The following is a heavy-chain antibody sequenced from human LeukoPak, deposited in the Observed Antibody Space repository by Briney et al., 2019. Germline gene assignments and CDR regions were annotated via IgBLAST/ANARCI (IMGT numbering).Heavy chain of an antibody. CDR3: ARDGIAAAGFGY. CDR1: GGTFSSYA. J-gene: IGHJ4*02. V-gene: IGHV1-69*05. D-gene: IGHD6-13*01. CDR2: IIPIFGTA. Sequence: GSSLKVSCKASGGTFSSYAISWVRQAPGQGLEWMGRIIPIFGTANYAQKFQGRVTITTDESTSTAYMELSSLRSEDTAVYYCARDGIAAAGFGYWGQGTLVTVSS.